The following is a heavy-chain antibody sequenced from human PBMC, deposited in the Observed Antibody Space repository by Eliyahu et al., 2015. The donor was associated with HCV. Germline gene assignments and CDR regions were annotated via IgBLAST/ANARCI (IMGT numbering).Heavy chain of an antibody. CDR1: GYTFTGYY. J-gene: IGHJ6*02. V-gene: IGHV1-2*02. CDR3: ARVGDGDYAYYYYGMDV. CDR2: INPNSGGT. D-gene: IGHD4-17*01. Sequence: QVQLVQSGAEVKKPGASVKVSCKASGYTFTGYYMHWVRQAPGQGLEWMGWINPNSGGTNYAQKFQGRVTMTRDTSISTAYMELSRLRSDDTAVYYCARVGDGDYAYYYYGMDVWGQGTTVTVSS.